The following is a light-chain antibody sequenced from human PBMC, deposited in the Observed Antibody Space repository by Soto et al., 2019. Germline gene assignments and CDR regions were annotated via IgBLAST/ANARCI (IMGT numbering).Light chain of an antibody. CDR3: QQYNVWPYIT. J-gene: IGKJ4*01. V-gene: IGKV3-15*01. CDR2: GAS. Sequence: EIVMTQSPATLSVSPGESATLSCRASQSVSLSLAWYQQKPGQAPRLLIYGASTRATDVPGRFSGSGSGTEFTLTISSLQSEDFAVYYCQQYNVWPYITFGGGTKIEIK. CDR1: QSVSLS.